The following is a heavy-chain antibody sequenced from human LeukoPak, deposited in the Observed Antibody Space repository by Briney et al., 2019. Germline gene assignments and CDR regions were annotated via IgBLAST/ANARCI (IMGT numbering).Heavy chain of an antibody. CDR1: GDSLSSNSVT. CDR2: TYYRSTWYN. Sequence: SQTLSLTCAISGDSLSSNSVTWNWIRQSPSRGLEWLGRTYYRSTWYNDYAVSVRGRITVNPDTSKNQFSLHLNSVTPEDTAVYYCARRLTQYDCFDPWGQGILVTVSS. V-gene: IGHV6-1*01. CDR3: ARRLTQYDCFDP. D-gene: IGHD2-2*01. J-gene: IGHJ5*02.